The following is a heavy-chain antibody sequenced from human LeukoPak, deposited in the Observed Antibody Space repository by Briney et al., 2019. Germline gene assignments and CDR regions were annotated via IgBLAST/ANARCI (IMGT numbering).Heavy chain of an antibody. Sequence: PSETLSLTCTVSGGSISSSSYYWGWIRQPPGKGLEWIGYIYYSGSTYYNPSLKSRVTTSVDTSKNQFSLKLSSVTAADTAVYYCAREGGYSGYEIFDYWGQGTLVTVSS. V-gene: IGHV4-30-4*08. J-gene: IGHJ4*02. CDR2: IYYSGST. CDR1: GGSISSSSYY. D-gene: IGHD5-12*01. CDR3: AREGGYSGYEIFDY.